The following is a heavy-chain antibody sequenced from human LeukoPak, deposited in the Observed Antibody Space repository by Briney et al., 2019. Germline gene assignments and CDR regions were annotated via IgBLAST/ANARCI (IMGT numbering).Heavy chain of an antibody. V-gene: IGHV1-69*13. D-gene: IGHD6-13*01. CDR1: GGTFSSYA. Sequence: SVKVSCKASGGTFSSYAISWVRQAPRQGLEWMGGIIPIFGTANYAQKFQGRVTITADESTSTAYMELSSLRSEDTAVYYCARGGIAAAGTGDWFDPWGQGTLVTVSS. CDR2: IIPIFGTA. J-gene: IGHJ5*02. CDR3: ARGGIAAAGTGDWFDP.